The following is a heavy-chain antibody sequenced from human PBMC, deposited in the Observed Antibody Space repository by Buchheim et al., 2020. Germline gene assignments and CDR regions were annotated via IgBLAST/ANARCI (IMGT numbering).Heavy chain of an antibody. D-gene: IGHD5-18*01. CDR2: INHSGST. CDR3: ARTSATTRWLLNYDY. V-gene: IGHV4-34*01. J-gene: IGHJ4*02. CDR1: GGSFSGYY. Sequence: QVQLQQWGAGLLKPSETLSLTCAVYGGSFSGYYWSWIRQPPGKGLEWIGEINHSGSTNYNPSLKSRVTISVDTSKNQFSLKLSSVTAADTAVYYCARTSATTRWLLNYDYWGQGTL.